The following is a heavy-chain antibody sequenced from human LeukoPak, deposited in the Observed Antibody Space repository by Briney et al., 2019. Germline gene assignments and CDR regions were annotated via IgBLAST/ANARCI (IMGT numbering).Heavy chain of an antibody. CDR2: IYYSGST. J-gene: IGHJ6*03. CDR1: GGSISSYY. V-gene: IGHV4-59*01. D-gene: IGHD3-10*01. CDR3: ARLGYYYGSGSRYYYYMDV. Sequence: SETLSLTCTVSGGSISSYYRSWIRQPPGKGLEWTGYIYYSGSTNYNPSLKSRVTISVDTSKNQFSLKLSSVTAADTAVYYCARLGYYYGSGSRYYYYMDVWGKGTTVTISS.